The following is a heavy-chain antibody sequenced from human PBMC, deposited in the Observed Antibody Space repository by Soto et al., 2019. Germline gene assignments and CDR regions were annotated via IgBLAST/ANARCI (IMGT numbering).Heavy chain of an antibody. V-gene: IGHV3-20*04. Sequence: GGSLRLSCTTSGFIFDDYAMTWIRQAPGKGLEFVAQIRNEATGGTTEYADSVKGRFTISRDNAKNTLYLQMNSLRAEDTAVYYCARGGNYVFDYWGQGTLVTVSS. CDR3: ARGGNYVFDY. J-gene: IGHJ4*02. CDR2: RNEATGGTT. CDR1: GFIFDDYA. D-gene: IGHD1-26*01.